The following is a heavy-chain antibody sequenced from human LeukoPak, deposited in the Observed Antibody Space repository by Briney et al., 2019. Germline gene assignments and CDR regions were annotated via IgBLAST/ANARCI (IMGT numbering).Heavy chain of an antibody. CDR1: GYSFSTHW. D-gene: IGHD3-3*01. J-gene: IGHJ4*02. CDR3: ARLRREYDLLSGFSY. V-gene: IGHV5-51*01. CDR2: IYPADSDT. Sequence: GESLKISCEASGYSFSTHWIAWVRQMPGKGLEWMVLIYPADSDTIYSPSFQGQVTISADKSLSIAFLQWSSLTASDTAIYYCARLRREYDLLSGFSYWGQGTLVSVSS.